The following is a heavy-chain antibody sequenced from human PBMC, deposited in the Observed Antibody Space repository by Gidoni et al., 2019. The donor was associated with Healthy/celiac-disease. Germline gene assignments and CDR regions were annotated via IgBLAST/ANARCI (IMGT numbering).Heavy chain of an antibody. D-gene: IGHD4-4*01. CDR2: ISGSASST. CDR1: GLTFRSYA. Sequence: VQLLESVGGFVQPGGSLRLSCPASGLTFRSYAMSCVGQAPGKGLEWVSAISGSASSTYYEDTVKGRFTIYRDNAKNTLYLQRNSLRAEDTAVYYCAKVGMGLQSHDDFDIWGQGTMGNVSS. J-gene: IGHJ3*02. V-gene: IGHV3-23*01. CDR3: AKVGMGLQSHDDFDI.